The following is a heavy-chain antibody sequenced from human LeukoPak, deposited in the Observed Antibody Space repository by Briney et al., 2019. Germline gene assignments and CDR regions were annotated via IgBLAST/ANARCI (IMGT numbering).Heavy chain of an antibody. J-gene: IGHJ4*02. CDR1: GFTFSSYS. Sequence: GGSLRLSCAASGFTFSSYSMNWVRQAPGKGLEWVSSISRSSSYIYYADSVKGRFTISRDNAKNSLYLQMNSLRAEDTAVYYCARDPTTYYDILTGSLADFDYWGQGTLVTVSS. CDR2: ISRSSSYI. D-gene: IGHD3-9*01. V-gene: IGHV3-21*01. CDR3: ARDPTTYYDILTGSLADFDY.